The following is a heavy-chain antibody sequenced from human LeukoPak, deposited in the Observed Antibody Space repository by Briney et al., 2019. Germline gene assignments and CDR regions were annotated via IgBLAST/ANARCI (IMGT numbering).Heavy chain of an antibody. D-gene: IGHD2-8*02. V-gene: IGHV1-46*01. Sequence: ASVKVSCKTSGYTFSNYYMHWVRQAPGQGLEWMGLTGPAGTNTNYAQKFRGRVTVTRDTSTTTVYMELSSLSYEDTAVYYCAREESGGFFDYWGQGTLVTASS. CDR1: GYTFSNYY. CDR3: AREESGGFFDY. CDR2: TGPAGTNT. J-gene: IGHJ4*02.